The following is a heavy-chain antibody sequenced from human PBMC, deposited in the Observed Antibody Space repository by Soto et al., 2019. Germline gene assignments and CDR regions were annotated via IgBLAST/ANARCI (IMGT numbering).Heavy chain of an antibody. J-gene: IGHJ6*02. CDR2: ISYDGGNK. V-gene: IGHV3-30-3*01. CDR3: ARGDREDIAVVIGVRPGEYGVDV. Sequence: QVHLVESGGGVVQPGRSLRLSCAASGFTFRNYAMHCVRQAPGKGLECVAVISYDGGNKFYRDYVKGRFTISRDTSKNTLYLQINSLRYEDTAVYYCARGDREDIAVVIGVRPGEYGVDVWGQGTTVTVSS. CDR1: GFTFRNYA. D-gene: IGHD2-15*01.